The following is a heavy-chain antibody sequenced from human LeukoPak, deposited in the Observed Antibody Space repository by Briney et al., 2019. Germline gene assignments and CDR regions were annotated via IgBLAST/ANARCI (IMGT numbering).Heavy chain of an antibody. J-gene: IGHJ4*02. CDR3: ARDRNGWDSFDY. Sequence: WETLSLTCTVSGGSISSYYWSWIRQPTGKGLEWIGYIYYSGSTNYNPSLKSRVTISVDTSKNQFSLKLSSVTAADTAVYYCARDRNGWDSFDYWGQGTLVTVSS. D-gene: IGHD6-19*01. CDR1: GGSISSYY. CDR2: IYYSGST. V-gene: IGHV4-59*01.